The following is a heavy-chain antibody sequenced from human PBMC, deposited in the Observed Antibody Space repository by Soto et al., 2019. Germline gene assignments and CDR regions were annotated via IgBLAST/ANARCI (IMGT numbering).Heavy chain of an antibody. CDR2: INQDGGER. Sequence: GGSLRLSCAASGFSSSGYWMSWVRQAPGKGPEWVANINQDGGERHYVDSVKGRFTISRDNTENSLFLQMNNLRAEDSAIYYCEMTTSTVSYWFDPWGPGTQVTVSS. V-gene: IGHV3-7*03. CDR3: EMTTSTVSYWFDP. J-gene: IGHJ5*02. CDR1: GFSSSGYW. D-gene: IGHD4-4*01.